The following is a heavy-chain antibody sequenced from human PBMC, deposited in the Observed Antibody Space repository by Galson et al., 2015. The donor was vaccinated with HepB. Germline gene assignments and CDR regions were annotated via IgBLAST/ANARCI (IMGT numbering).Heavy chain of an antibody. D-gene: IGHD6-6*01. J-gene: IGHJ3*02. Sequence: SVKVSCKASGYTFTSYAMHWVRQAPGQRLEWMGWINAGNGNTKYSQKFQGRVTITRDTSASTAYMELSSPRSEDTAVYYCARVFFGYSSSSGAFDIWGQGTMVTVSS. CDR1: GYTFTSYA. CDR3: ARVFFGYSSSSGAFDI. V-gene: IGHV1-3*01. CDR2: INAGNGNT.